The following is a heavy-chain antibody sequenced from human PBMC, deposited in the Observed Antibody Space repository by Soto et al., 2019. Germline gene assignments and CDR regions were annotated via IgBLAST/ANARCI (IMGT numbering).Heavy chain of an antibody. J-gene: IGHJ4*02. D-gene: IGHD3-10*01. CDR3: ATSYGSGYRAFDF. Sequence: QVQLVQSGAEVKRPGSSVKVSCKASGDTFNFYSINWVRQAPGLGLEWMGRVNPILSMSNYAQRFQGRVRMTADKCTSTAYMDLSGLRSEDTAMYYCATSYGSGYRAFDFWGQGALVTVSS. CDR2: VNPILSMS. CDR1: GDTFNFYS. V-gene: IGHV1-69*04.